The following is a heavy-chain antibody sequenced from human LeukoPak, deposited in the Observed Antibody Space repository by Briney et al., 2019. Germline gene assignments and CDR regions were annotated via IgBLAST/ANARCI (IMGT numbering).Heavy chain of an antibody. Sequence: PSETLSLTCAVSGHSISSGYYWGWIRQPPGKGLEWIGSIYHSGSTYYNPSLKSRVTISVDTSKNQFSLKLSSVTAADTAVYYCARLCCGPLGYWGQGTLVTVSS. CDR1: GHSISSGYY. D-gene: IGHD2-21*01. CDR3: ARLCCGPLGY. V-gene: IGHV4-38-2*01. J-gene: IGHJ4*02. CDR2: IYHSGST.